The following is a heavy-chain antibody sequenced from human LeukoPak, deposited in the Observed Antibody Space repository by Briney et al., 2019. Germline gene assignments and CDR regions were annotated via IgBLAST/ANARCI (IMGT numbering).Heavy chain of an antibody. CDR2: TYYMSKWYR. CDR3: ARDPRSYGPDY. J-gene: IGHJ4*02. Sequence: SQTLSLTCAISGDSVSSNSAAWNWISQSPSRGLEWLGRTYYMSKWYRDYALSVKSRITISPDTSKNQFSLHLNSVTPEDTAVYYCARDPRSYGPDYWGQGILVTVSS. CDR1: GDSVSSNSAA. V-gene: IGHV6-1*01. D-gene: IGHD5-18*01.